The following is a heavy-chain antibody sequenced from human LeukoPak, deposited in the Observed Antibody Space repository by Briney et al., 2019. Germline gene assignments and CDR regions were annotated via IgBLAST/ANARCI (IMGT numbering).Heavy chain of an antibody. J-gene: IGHJ6*03. Sequence: PSQTLSLTCTVSGDSISGATYYWTWLRQAAGQGLEWIVRVHASGSTNYNPSLRSRVAISVDTSQNQFSLSLKSVTAADDAIYYCARGVVTPRYYMDVWGKGTTVTVSS. V-gene: IGHV4-61*02. CDR1: GDSISGATYY. CDR2: VHASGST. CDR3: ARGVVTPRYYMDV. D-gene: IGHD2-15*01.